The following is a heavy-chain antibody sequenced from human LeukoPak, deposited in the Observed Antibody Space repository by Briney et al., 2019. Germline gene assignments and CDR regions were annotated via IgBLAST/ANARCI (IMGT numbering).Heavy chain of an antibody. D-gene: IGHD3-3*01. J-gene: IGHJ4*02. CDR3: ARSDFWSGYYTYY. CDR1: GFTFSSYW. Sequence: GGSLRLSCAASGFTFSSYWMSWVRQASGKGLEWVANIKQDGSEKYYVDSVKGRFTISRDNAKNSLYLQMNSLRAEDTAVYYCARSDFWSGYYTYYWGQGTLVTVSS. V-gene: IGHV3-7*01. CDR2: IKQDGSEK.